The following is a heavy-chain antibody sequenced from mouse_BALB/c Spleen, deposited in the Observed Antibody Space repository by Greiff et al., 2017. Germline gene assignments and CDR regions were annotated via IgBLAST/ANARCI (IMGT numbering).Heavy chain of an antibody. CDR3: ARDGGYAMDY. CDR2: ISNLAYSI. J-gene: IGHJ4*01. V-gene: IGHV5-15*02. CDR1: GFTFSDYG. Sequence: EVNLVESGGGLVQPGGSRKLSCAASGFTFSDYGMAWVRQAPGKGPEWVAFISNLAYSIYYADTVTGRFTISRENAKNTLYLEMSSLRSEDTAMYYCARDGGYAMDYWGQGTSVTVSS.